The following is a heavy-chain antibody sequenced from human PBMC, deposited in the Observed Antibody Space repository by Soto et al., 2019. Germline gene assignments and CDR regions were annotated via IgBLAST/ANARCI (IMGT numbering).Heavy chain of an antibody. Sequence: ASVKVSCKASGGTFSSYAISWVRQAPGQGLEWMGGIIPIFGTANYAQKFQGRVTITADESTSTAYMELSSLRSEDTAVYYCARDSYSGYDDRYYYYGMDVWGQGTTVTVSS. J-gene: IGHJ6*02. D-gene: IGHD5-12*01. CDR3: ARDSYSGYDDRYYYYGMDV. CDR1: GGTFSSYA. V-gene: IGHV1-69*13. CDR2: IIPIFGTA.